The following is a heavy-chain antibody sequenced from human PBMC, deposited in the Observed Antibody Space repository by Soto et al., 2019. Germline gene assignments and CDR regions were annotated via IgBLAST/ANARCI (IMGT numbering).Heavy chain of an antibody. V-gene: IGHV3-72*01. D-gene: IGHD2-15*01. Sequence: EVQVVESGGGLVQPGGSLRLSCAASGFTFSDHYMDWFRQAAGKGLELVGRIKNKANSYNTEYAASVKGRFTISRNDSTNSLYLQMNSLNTEDPALYYCARVHLGAATRYLDYWGQGTLVTVSS. CDR3: ARVHLGAATRYLDY. CDR1: GFTFSDHY. J-gene: IGHJ4*02. CDR2: IKNKANSYNT.